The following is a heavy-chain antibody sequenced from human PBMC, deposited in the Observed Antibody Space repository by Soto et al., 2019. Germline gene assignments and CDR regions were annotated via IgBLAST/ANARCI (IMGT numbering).Heavy chain of an antibody. Sequence: LSLTCTVSGGSISGHYWIWIRQSPGKRLEWIGYIFYTGSTNYNPSLKSRVTLSADTSKNQFSLRLSSVTAADTAVYYCARVGSSGWSPDYWGQGTLVTVSS. J-gene: IGHJ4*02. D-gene: IGHD6-19*01. V-gene: IGHV4-59*11. CDR3: ARVGSSGWSPDY. CDR2: IFYTGST. CDR1: GGSISGHY.